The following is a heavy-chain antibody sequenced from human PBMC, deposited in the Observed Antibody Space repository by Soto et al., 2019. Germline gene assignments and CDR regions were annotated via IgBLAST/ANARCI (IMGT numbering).Heavy chain of an antibody. CDR3: ARADYRSRWFLSH. D-gene: IGHD6-19*01. V-gene: IGHV1-8*01. Sequence: ASVKVSCKASGYNISSYDIIWVRQAAGQGLEWRGWMDPNRGHSDSVQNFRGRVTMTTNISASTAYMELSGLRSDDTGVYYCARADYRSRWFLSHWAQGTMVAVSS. CDR2: MDPNRGHS. J-gene: IGHJ4*02. CDR1: GYNISSYD.